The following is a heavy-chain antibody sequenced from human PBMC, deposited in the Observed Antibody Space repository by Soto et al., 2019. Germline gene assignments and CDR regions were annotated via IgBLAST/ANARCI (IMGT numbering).Heavy chain of an antibody. V-gene: IGHV4-39*01. CDR3: ASPLYDYVWGSYRGYYYYGMDV. CDR1: GGSIRSSSYY. D-gene: IGHD3-16*02. J-gene: IGHJ6*02. Sequence: KPSETPSLSFTVSGGSIRSSSYYWGWVRQPPGKGLEWIGSIYYSGSTYYNPSLKSRVTISVDTSKNQFSLKLSSVTAADTAVYYCASPLYDYVWGSYRGYYYYGMDVWGQGTTVTVSS. CDR2: IYYSGST.